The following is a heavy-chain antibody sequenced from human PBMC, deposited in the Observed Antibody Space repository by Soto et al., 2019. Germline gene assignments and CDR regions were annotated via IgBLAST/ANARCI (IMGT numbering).Heavy chain of an antibody. CDR2: SGGTDLST. CDR3: VTHSWDY. V-gene: IGHV3-23*01. J-gene: IGHJ4*02. CDR1: GLTFISLD. D-gene: IGHD1-26*01. Sequence: EVQLLESGGGLVQPWGSLRLSCAVSGLTFISLDLSWVRQPPGKGLEWVSASGGTDLSTHYADSVKGRFTISRDSSKNTVYLQMNSLSAEDTAVYYCVTHSWDYWGPGTLVTVSS.